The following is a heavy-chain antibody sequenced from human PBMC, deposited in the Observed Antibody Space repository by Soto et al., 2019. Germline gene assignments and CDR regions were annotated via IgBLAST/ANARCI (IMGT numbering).Heavy chain of an antibody. CDR3: ARDWEKYYYDNSGAPGY. CDR1: GYTFTSYY. Sequence: ASVKVSCKASGYTFTSYYMHWVRQAPGQGLEWMGIINPSGGSTSYAQKFQGRVTMTRDTSTSTVYMELSSLRSEDTAVYYCARDWEKYYYDNSGAPGYWGQGTLDTVSS. CDR2: INPSGGST. D-gene: IGHD3-22*01. V-gene: IGHV1-46*01. J-gene: IGHJ4*02.